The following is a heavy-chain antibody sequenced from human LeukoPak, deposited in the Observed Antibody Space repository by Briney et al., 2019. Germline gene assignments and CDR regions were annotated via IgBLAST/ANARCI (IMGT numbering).Heavy chain of an antibody. CDR2: IYYSGST. J-gene: IGHJ6*02. Sequence: SETLSLTCTVSGGSISSYYWSWIRQPPGKGLEWIGYIYYSGSTNYNPSLKSRVTISVDTSKNQFSLKLSSVTAADTAVYYCARGTGRAAAGYYYYYGMDVWGQGTLVTVSS. D-gene: IGHD6-13*01. CDR3: ARGTGRAAAGYYYYYGMDV. V-gene: IGHV4-59*01. CDR1: GGSISSYY.